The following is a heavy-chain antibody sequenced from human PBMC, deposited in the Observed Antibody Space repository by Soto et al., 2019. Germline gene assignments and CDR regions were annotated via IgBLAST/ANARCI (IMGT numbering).Heavy chain of an antibody. CDR3: ARKRGRDYYGSGSLSYYFDY. J-gene: IGHJ4*02. CDR1: GGSISSGGYY. D-gene: IGHD3-10*01. V-gene: IGHV4-31*03. CDR2: IYYSGST. Sequence: QVQLQESGPGLVKPSQTLSLTCTVSGGSISSGGYYWSWIRQHPGKGLEWIGYIYYSGSTYYNPSLKRRVTISVDTSKNQFSLKLSSVTAADTAVYYCARKRGRDYYGSGSLSYYFDYWGQGTLVTVSS.